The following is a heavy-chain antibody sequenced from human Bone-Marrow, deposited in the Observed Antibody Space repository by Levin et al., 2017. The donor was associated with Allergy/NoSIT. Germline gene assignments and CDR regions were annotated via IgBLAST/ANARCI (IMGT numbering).Heavy chain of an antibody. CDR1: GFTFSSYS. D-gene: IGHD4-11*01. CDR2: ISSSSSYI. CDR3: ARRGLGTRTVTTFWIRNYYYYYMDV. Sequence: KTGESLKISCAASGFTFSSYSMNWVRQAPGKGLEWVSSISSSSSYIYYADSVKGRFTISRDNAKNSLYLQMNSLRAEDTAVYYCARRGLGTRTVTTFWIRNYYYYYMDVWGKGTTVTVSS. V-gene: IGHV3-21*01. J-gene: IGHJ6*03.